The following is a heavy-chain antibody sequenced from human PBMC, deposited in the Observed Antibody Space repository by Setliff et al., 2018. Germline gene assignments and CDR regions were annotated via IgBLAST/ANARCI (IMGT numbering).Heavy chain of an antibody. J-gene: IGHJ6*04. V-gene: IGHV1-69*05. CDR2: TIPNFGTT. CDR1: GGTFSSYG. Sequence: SVKVSCKASGGTFSSYGISWVRQAPGQGLEWLGGTIPNFGTTNYAQEFQGRVTIITDESTSTAYMELSSLRFEDTAVYYCARGTDYHGSGSYWAKDVWGEGTTVTVSS. CDR3: ARGTDYHGSGSYWAKDV. D-gene: IGHD3-10*01.